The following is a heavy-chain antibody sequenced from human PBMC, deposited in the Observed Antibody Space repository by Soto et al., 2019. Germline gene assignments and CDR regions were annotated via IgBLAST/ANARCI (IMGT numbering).Heavy chain of an antibody. Sequence: QVQLQESGPGLVKPSGTLSLTCAVSGGSISSSNWWSWVRQPPGKGLEWIGEIYHSGSTNYNPSLKCRVTISVDKSKNQFSLKLSSVTAADTAVYYCARSPDSSGYYPRWYYYGMDVWGQGTTVTVSS. J-gene: IGHJ6*02. CDR3: ARSPDSSGYYPRWYYYGMDV. D-gene: IGHD3-22*01. V-gene: IGHV4-4*02. CDR2: IYHSGST. CDR1: GGSISSSNW.